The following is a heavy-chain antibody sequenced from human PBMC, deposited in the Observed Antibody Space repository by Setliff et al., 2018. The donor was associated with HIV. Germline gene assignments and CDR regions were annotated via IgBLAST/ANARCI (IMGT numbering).Heavy chain of an antibody. V-gene: IGHV4-38-2*01. D-gene: IGHD5-18*01. CDR3: TRQVGSQYSYWAYYFDS. Sequence: SETLSLTCAVSGYSISSGYFWGWIRQPPGKGLEWIGSLYHSGTNFYNPSLKSRVTISLDTSTNRFSLKLNSVTAADTAIYYCTRQVGSQYSYWAYYFDSCGQGALVTVSS. CDR2: LYHSGTN. J-gene: IGHJ4*02. CDR1: GYSISSGYF.